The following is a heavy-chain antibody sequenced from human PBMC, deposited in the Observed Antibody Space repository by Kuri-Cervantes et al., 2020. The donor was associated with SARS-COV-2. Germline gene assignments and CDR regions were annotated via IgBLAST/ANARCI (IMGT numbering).Heavy chain of an antibody. V-gene: IGHV4-59*11. D-gene: IGHD3-22*01. J-gene: IGHJ4*02. CDR2: VYSSGST. Sequence: SETLSLTCTVPGGSISSHYWSWIRQPPGKGLEWIGYVYSSGSTNYSPSLKSRVTMSVDTSKNQFSLKLTSVTAADTAVYYCTRAGYDNSGYYYSFDFWGQGTLVTVSS. CDR3: TRAGYDNSGYYYSFDF. CDR1: GGSISSHY.